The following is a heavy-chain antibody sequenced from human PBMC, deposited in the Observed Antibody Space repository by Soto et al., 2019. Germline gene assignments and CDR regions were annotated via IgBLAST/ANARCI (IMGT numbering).Heavy chain of an antibody. J-gene: IGHJ4*02. D-gene: IGHD4-17*01. CDR3: APVTTGGFYFEY. CDR2: IYWDDGK. V-gene: IGHV2-5*02. CDR1: GFSLSTSGVG. Sequence: QITLKESGPTLVKPTQTLTLTCTFSGFSLSTSGVGVGWIRQPPGKALEWLALIYWDDGKRYSPSLKSRLTITKDTAKNQVVLRMTNMDPVNTSTYYGAPVTTGGFYFEYWGQGTLVTVSS.